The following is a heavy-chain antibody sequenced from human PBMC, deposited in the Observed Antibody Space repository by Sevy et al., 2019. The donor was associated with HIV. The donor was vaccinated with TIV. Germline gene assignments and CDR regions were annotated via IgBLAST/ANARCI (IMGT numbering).Heavy chain of an antibody. CDR2: INPSGGST. CDR1: AYTFSSYG. Sequence: ASVKVSCKASAYTFSSYGISWVRQAPGQGLEWMGIINPSGGSTTYAQKFQGRVTMTRDTSTSTVYMQLSSLRSEDTAVYYCARDRYSGYGFDYWGQGTLVTVSS. CDR3: ARDRYSGYGFDY. J-gene: IGHJ4*02. D-gene: IGHD5-12*01. V-gene: IGHV1-46*03.